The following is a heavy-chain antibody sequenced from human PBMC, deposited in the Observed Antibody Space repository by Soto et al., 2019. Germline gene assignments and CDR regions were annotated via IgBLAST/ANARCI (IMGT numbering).Heavy chain of an antibody. CDR1: GFTFSSYG. D-gene: IGHD3-16*01. CDR3: ARVERNTVLSPFDY. Sequence: GGSLRLSCAASGFTFSSYGMHWVRQAPGKGLEWVAVIWYDGSNKYYADSVKGRFTISRDNSKNTLYLQMNSLRAEDTAVYYCARVERNTVLSPFDYWGRGTLVTVSS. J-gene: IGHJ4*02. V-gene: IGHV3-33*01. CDR2: IWYDGSNK.